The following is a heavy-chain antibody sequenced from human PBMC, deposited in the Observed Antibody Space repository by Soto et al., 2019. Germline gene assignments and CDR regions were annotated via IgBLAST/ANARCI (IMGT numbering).Heavy chain of an antibody. V-gene: IGHV1-18*01. CDR1: GYTFTSYG. CDR3: ARGITGKDAFDI. J-gene: IGHJ3*02. CDR2: ISAYNGNT. D-gene: IGHD1-20*01. Sequence: SVEGTCKASGYTFTSYGISWVRQAPGQGLEWMGWISAYNGNTNYAQKLQGRVTMTTDTSTSTAYMELRSLRSDDTAVYYCARGITGKDAFDIWGQGTMVTVSS.